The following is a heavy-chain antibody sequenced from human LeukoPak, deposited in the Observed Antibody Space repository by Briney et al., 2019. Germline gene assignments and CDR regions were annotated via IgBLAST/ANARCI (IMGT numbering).Heavy chain of an antibody. D-gene: IGHD3-9*01. CDR2: ISSSGSTI. CDR3: ARDLVRYFDWYNWFDP. V-gene: IGHV3-11*01. CDR1: GFAFSDSY. J-gene: IGHJ5*02. Sequence: PGGSLRLSCAASGFAFSDSYMSWIRQAPGKGLEWVTYISSSGSTIYYADSVKGRFTISRDNAKNSLYLQMNSLRAEDTAVYYCARDLVRYFDWYNWFDPWGQGTLVTVSS.